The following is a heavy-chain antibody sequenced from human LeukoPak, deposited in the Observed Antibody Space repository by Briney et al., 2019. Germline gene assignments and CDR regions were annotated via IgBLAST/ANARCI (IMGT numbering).Heavy chain of an antibody. CDR3: ASHYSSGYYLTLYYFDY. Sequence: SETLSLTCTVSGGSISSSSYYWGWIRQPPGKGLEWIGSIYYSGSTYYNPSLKRRVTISVDTSKKQFSPKPSSVTAAEPAVYYCASHYSSGYYLTLYYFDYWGQGTLVTVSS. CDR1: GGSISSSSYY. D-gene: IGHD3-22*01. V-gene: IGHV4-39*01. CDR2: IYYSGST. J-gene: IGHJ4*02.